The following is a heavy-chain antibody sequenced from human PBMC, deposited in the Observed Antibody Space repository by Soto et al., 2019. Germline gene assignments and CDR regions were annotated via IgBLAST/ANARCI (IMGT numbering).Heavy chain of an antibody. J-gene: IGHJ4*02. D-gene: IGHD6-19*01. Sequence: QVQLVESGGGVVQPGTSLRLSCAASGFSFNTHGMHWIRQTPAKGLEWVAVIWFDGSKKYYEDSVTGRITISRDNSKSALYLEMDSLRVEDTGVYYCARSSGLGIDCWGQGTLVTVAS. CDR1: GFSFNTHG. V-gene: IGHV3-33*01. CDR3: ARSSGLGIDC. CDR2: IWFDGSKK.